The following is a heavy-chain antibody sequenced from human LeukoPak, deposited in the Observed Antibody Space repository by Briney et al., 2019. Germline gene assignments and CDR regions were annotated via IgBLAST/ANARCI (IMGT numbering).Heavy chain of an antibody. Sequence: LSQTLSLTCAISGDSVSSNSVTWNWIRQSPSRGLEWLGRTYYRSKWYNDYAVSVKSRITINPDTSKNQFSLQLNSVTPEDTAVYYCARLVGASWFDSWGQGTLVTVSS. CDR2: TYYRSKWYN. CDR3: ARLVGASWFDS. V-gene: IGHV6-1*01. CDR1: GDSVSSNSVT. J-gene: IGHJ5*01. D-gene: IGHD1-26*01.